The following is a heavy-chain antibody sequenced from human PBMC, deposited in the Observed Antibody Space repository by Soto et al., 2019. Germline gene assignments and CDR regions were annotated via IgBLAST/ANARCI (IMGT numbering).Heavy chain of an antibody. Sequence: GGSLRLSCAASGFTFSSYGMHWVRQAPGKGLEWVAVISYDGSNKYYADSVKGRFTISRDNSKNTLYLQMNSLRAEDTAVYYCAKEDGPGDPLADWGQGTLVTVSS. CDR2: ISYDGSNK. V-gene: IGHV3-30*18. D-gene: IGHD1-26*01. CDR3: AKEDGPGDPLAD. CDR1: GFTFSSYG. J-gene: IGHJ4*02.